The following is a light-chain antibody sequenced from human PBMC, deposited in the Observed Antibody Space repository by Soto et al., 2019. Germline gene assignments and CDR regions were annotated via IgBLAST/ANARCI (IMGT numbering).Light chain of an antibody. J-gene: IGKJ1*01. V-gene: IGKV1-5*01. CDR2: DAS. CDR1: QSINRW. Sequence: DIQMTQSPSTLSASVGDRVTITCRASQSINRWLAWYQQRPGKAPNLLISDASNLESGVPSRFSGSGSGTEFTLTISSLQPEDFATYHCQQYNTPPWTFGQGTKVEIK. CDR3: QQYNTPPWT.